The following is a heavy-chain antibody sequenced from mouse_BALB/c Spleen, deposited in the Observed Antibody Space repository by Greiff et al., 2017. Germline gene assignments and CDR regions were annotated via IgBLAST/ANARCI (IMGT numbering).Heavy chain of an antibody. V-gene: IGHV1-7*01. CDR2: INPRTGGT. J-gene: IGHJ3*01. CDR3: ARYDDYDEAY. D-gene: IGHD2-4*01. CDR1: GYTFTDYY. Sequence: VQVVESGAELVKPGASVKMSCKASGYTFTDYYMHWVQQRPGQGLEWIGYINPRTGGTVYNQKFKDKATLTADKSSSTAYMQLRSLTSEDAAVYYCARYDDYDEAYWGQGTLVTVSA.